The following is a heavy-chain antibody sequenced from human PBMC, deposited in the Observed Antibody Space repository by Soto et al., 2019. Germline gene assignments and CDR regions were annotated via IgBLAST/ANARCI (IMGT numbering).Heavy chain of an antibody. D-gene: IGHD3-10*01. CDR2: IIPIFGTA. J-gene: IGHJ6*02. Sequence: SVKVSCKASGGTFSSYAISWVRQAPGQGLEWMGGIIPIFGTANYAQKFQGRVTITADESTSTAYMELSSLRSEDTAVYYFGYGSGSYYNSPRYYYYGMDVWGQGTTVTVS. CDR3: GYGSGSYYNSPRYYYYGMDV. V-gene: IGHV1-69*01. CDR1: GGTFSSYA.